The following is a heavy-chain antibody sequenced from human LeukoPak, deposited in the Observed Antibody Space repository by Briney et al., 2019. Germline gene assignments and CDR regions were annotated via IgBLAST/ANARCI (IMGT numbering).Heavy chain of an antibody. D-gene: IGHD3-3*01. CDR1: GFTFNNYA. J-gene: IGHJ4*02. Sequence: GGSLRLSCATSGFTFNNYAMTWVRQAPGKGLEWVSAIRSSGATTYYADSVKGRFTISRDNSKNTVYLQTNSLRAEDTAIYYCTKARDDYGVDTIDSWGQGTLVTVSS. CDR2: IRSSGATT. CDR3: TKARDDYGVDTIDS. V-gene: IGHV3-23*01.